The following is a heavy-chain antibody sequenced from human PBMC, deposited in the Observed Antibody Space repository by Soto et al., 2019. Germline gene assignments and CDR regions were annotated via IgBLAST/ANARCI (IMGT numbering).Heavy chain of an antibody. CDR3: ARGPPMITFGGVIVPRPHDAVDI. J-gene: IGHJ3*02. CDR1: GYTFTSYD. Sequence: GASVEVSCKASGYTFTSYDMHWVRQATGQGLEWMGWMNPNSGNTGYAQKFQGRVTMTRNTSISTAYMELSSLRSEDTAVYYCARGPPMITFGGVIVPRPHDAVDIWGQGTMVTVSS. CDR2: MNPNSGNT. D-gene: IGHD3-16*02. V-gene: IGHV1-8*01.